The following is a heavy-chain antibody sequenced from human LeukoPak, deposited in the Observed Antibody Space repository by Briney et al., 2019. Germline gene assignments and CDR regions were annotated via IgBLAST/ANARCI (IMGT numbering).Heavy chain of an antibody. D-gene: IGHD3-22*01. CDR1: GGSISSYY. CDR3: ARVLGDSGYYYVGGGAYYYYGMDV. J-gene: IGHJ6*02. V-gene: IGHV4-59*01. Sequence: SETLSLTCTVSGGSISSYYWSWIRQPPGKGLEWIGYIYYSGSTNYNPSLKSRVTISVDTSKNQFSLKLSFVTAADTAVYYCARVLGDSGYYYVGGGAYYYYGMDVWGQGTTVTVSS. CDR2: IYYSGST.